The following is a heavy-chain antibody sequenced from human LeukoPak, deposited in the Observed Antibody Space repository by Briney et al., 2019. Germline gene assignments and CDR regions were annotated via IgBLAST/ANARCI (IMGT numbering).Heavy chain of an antibody. CDR3: ASDRVFYGLDV. CDR1: GFTFSSYW. V-gene: IGHV3-74*01. CDR2: IKSDGSET. Sequence: GGSLRLSCAASGFTFSSYWMHWVRHAPGKGLMWVSRIKSDGSETSYADSVKGRFTISRDNARNTLYLQMNSLRPEDTAIYYCASDRVFYGLDVWGQGTTVTVSS. J-gene: IGHJ6*02.